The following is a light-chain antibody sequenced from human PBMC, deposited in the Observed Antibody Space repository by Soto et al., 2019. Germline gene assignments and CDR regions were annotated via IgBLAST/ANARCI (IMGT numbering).Light chain of an antibody. Sequence: QSALTQPASVSGSPGQSITISCTGTSSDVGAYNFVSWYQHHPDKAPKLIIYGVTNRPSGVSNRFSGSKSDNTASLTISGLQAEDEADYYCYSYTSSSTWVFGGGTKLTVL. V-gene: IGLV2-14*01. CDR1: SSDVGAYNF. CDR2: GVT. CDR3: YSYTSSSTWV. J-gene: IGLJ3*02.